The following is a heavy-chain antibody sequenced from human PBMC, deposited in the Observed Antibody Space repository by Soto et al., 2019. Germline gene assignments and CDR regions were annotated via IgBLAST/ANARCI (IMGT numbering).Heavy chain of an antibody. V-gene: IGHV3-73*02. CDR1: GFTFSGSA. J-gene: IGHJ6*02. Sequence: EVQLVESGGGLVQPGGSLKLSCAASGFTFSGSAMHWVRQASGKGLEWVGRIRSKANSYATAYAASVKGRFTISRDDSKNTAYLQMNSLKTEDTAVYYCTRRRRVWEEGYYYYYGMDVWGQGTTVTVSS. CDR2: IRSKANSYAT. D-gene: IGHD1-26*01. CDR3: TRRRRVWEEGYYYYYGMDV.